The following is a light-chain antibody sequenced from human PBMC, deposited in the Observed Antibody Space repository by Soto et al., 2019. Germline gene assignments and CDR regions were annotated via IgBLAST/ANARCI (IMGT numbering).Light chain of an antibody. CDR3: QQYGSSRT. V-gene: IGKV3-20*01. Sequence: EIVLTQSPATLSLSPGERATLSCRASQSVSSYLAWYQQKPGQAPRLLMYGASTRASGIPDRFSGSGSGTDFTLTISRLEPEDFAVYYCQQYGSSRTFGQGTKVDIK. CDR1: QSVSSY. J-gene: IGKJ1*01. CDR2: GAS.